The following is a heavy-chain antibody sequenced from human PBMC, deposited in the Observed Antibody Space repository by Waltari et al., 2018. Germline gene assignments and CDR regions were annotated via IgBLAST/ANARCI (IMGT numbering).Heavy chain of an antibody. J-gene: IGHJ5*02. V-gene: IGHV4-59*11. CDR2: IYYSGWP. D-gene: IGHD1-26*01. CDR1: GGSISSHH. Sequence: QVQLQESGPGLVKPSETLSLTCTFYGGSISSHHWRWIRQPPGQGREWIGYIYYSGWPNHNPSLKSRVTISVDTAKNQFSLKLSAVTAADTAVYYCAREWAHPVWFDPWGQGTLVTVSS. CDR3: AREWAHPVWFDP.